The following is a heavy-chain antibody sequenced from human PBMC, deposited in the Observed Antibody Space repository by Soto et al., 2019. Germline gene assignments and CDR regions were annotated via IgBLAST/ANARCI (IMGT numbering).Heavy chain of an antibody. D-gene: IGHD2-15*01. V-gene: IGHV3-9*01. CDR3: AGGGTESY. J-gene: IGHJ4*02. Sequence: EVQLVESGGGLVQPGRSLRLSCAASGFTFDDYAMHWVRQAPGKGLEWVSGISWNSGSIGYADSVKGRFTISRDNAKNSLYLQMNSLRAEDTALYYCAGGGTESYWGRGTLVTVSS. CDR2: ISWNSGSI. CDR1: GFTFDDYA.